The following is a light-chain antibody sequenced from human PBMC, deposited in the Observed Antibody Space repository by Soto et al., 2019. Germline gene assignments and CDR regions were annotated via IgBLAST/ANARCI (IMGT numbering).Light chain of an antibody. V-gene: IGKV4-1*01. CDR1: QRVLYPSNSKNC. CDR2: WAS. CDR3: QHSCTTPYT. J-gene: IGKJ2*01. Sequence: DIVMTQSPDSLAVSVGERATINCKSSQRVLYPSNSKNCLVWYQQQPGQPPKLLIYWASTREVGVPDRFSGSGSGTDFTLTISSLQAEDVAVYYCQHSCTTPYTFGQGTRLEIK.